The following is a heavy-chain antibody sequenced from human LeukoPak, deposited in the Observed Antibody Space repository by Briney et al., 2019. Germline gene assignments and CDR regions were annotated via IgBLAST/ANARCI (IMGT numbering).Heavy chain of an antibody. Sequence: ASVKVSCKASGHTFSDYYMHWVRQAPGQGPEWMGWINPKSGDTKHAQKFQGRVTMTRDTSISTAYMELSSVRSDDTAVYYCARDGEFSGSDDFDYWGQGTLVTVSS. CDR1: GHTFSDYY. D-gene: IGHD1-26*01. CDR2: INPKSGDT. CDR3: ARDGEFSGSDDFDY. J-gene: IGHJ4*02. V-gene: IGHV1-2*02.